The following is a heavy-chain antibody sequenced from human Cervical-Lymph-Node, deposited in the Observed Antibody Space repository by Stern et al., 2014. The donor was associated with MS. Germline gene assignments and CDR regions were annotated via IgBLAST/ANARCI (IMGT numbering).Heavy chain of an antibody. Sequence: VQLVESGGEVTKPGSSGKVSCKASGGTFSKFPSSWVRQAPGQGLEWMGGIFPVFGTPTYAQEFRGRVTITADVSTSTVYMELSSLRSDDTAVYYCALSSETSDRWYSLGYDLWGQGTLVTVSS. J-gene: IGHJ5*02. V-gene: IGHV1-69*01. D-gene: IGHD6-13*01. CDR3: ALSSETSDRWYSLGYDL. CDR2: IFPVFGTP. CDR1: GGTFSKFP.